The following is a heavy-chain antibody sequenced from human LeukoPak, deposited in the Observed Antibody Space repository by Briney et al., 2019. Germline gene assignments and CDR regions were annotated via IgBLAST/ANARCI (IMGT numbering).Heavy chain of an antibody. CDR1: GFTFSGHG. Sequence: GGSLRLSCAVSGFTFSGHGMHWVRQVPGKGLEWVASISGGGSDTYNEDAVKGRFTISRDNYKSTLSLQMNSLRAEDTAVYYCAKGGAYGSGSYCDYWGQGTLVTVSP. D-gene: IGHD3-10*01. CDR3: AKGGAYGSGSYCDY. J-gene: IGHJ4*02. CDR2: ISGGGSDT. V-gene: IGHV3-23*02.